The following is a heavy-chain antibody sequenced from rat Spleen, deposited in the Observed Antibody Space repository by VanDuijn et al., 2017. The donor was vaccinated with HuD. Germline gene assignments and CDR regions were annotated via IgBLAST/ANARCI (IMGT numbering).Heavy chain of an antibody. Sequence: EVQLVESGGGLVQPKGSLKLSCAASGFDFNSYGMTWVRQAPGKGLDLVADITSKNYSYATYYADSVKDRFTISRDDSQNMLYLQMDNLKAEDTALYYCAKDKYDGSYFGDYWGQGVMVTVSS. CDR3: AKDKYDGSYFGDY. V-gene: IGHV10-10*01. D-gene: IGHD1-12*02. J-gene: IGHJ2*01. CDR1: GFDFNSYG. CDR2: ITSKNYSYAT.